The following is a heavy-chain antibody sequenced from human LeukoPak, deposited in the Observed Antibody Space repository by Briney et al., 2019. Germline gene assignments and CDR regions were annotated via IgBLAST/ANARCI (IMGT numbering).Heavy chain of an antibody. V-gene: IGHV4-34*01. CDR3: AAERNTYYYYMDV. CDR1: GGSVSGYY. Sequence: SETLSLTCAVYGGSVSGYYWSWIRQPPGKGLEWIGEINHIGSTTYNPSLKTRLTISVDTSKNQFSLKLSSVTAAETAVYYCAAERNTYYYYMDVWGKGTTVTVSS. CDR2: INHIGST. J-gene: IGHJ6*03.